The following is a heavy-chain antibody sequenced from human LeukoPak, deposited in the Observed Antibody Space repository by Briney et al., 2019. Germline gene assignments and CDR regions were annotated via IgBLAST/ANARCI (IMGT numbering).Heavy chain of an antibody. V-gene: IGHV1-18*01. CDR1: GYTFTSYG. CDR2: ISAYNGNT. D-gene: IGHD6-19*01. J-gene: IGHJ6*02. CDR3: ARAVNEQWLGRYYYYGMDV. Sequence: GASVKVSCKASGYTFTSYGISWVRQAPGQGLEWMGWISAYNGNTNYAQKLQGRVTMTTDTSTSTAYMELRSLRSDDTAVYYCARAVNEQWLGRYYYYGMDVWGQGTTVTVSS.